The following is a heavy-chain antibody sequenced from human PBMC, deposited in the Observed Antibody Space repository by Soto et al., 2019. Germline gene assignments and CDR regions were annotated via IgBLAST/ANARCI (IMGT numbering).Heavy chain of an antibody. J-gene: IGHJ4*02. Sequence: GGSLRLSCAASGFTFSSYAMHWVRQAPGKGLEWVAVISYDGSNKYYADSVKGRFTISRDNSKNTLYLQMNSLRAEDTAVYYCARGRRRWNDYWGQGTLVTVSS. V-gene: IGHV3-30-3*01. CDR2: ISYDGSNK. CDR3: ARGRRRWNDY. D-gene: IGHD4-17*01. CDR1: GFTFSSYA.